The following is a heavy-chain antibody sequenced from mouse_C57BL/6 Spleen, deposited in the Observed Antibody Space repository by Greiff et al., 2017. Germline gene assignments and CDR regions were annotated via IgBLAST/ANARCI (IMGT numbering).Heavy chain of an antibody. V-gene: IGHV5-4*03. CDR2: ISGGGSYT. Sequence: EVKLVESGGGLVKPGGSLKLSCAASGFTFSSYAMSWVRQTPEKRLEWVATISGGGSYTYYPDTVKGRFTISRDNAKNNLYLQMSQLKSEDTAMYYCARYSRSTMVTTVPFDYWGQGTTLTVSS. CDR1: GFTFSSYA. J-gene: IGHJ2*01. CDR3: ARYSRSTMVTTVPFDY. D-gene: IGHD2-2*01.